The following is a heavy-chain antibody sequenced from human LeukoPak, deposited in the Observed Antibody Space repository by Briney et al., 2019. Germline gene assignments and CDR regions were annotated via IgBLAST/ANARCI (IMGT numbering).Heavy chain of an antibody. CDR1: GFIFGDYV. CDR2: IRTKAYGGTI. D-gene: IGHD3-22*01. CDR3: TRGGGYYFDSSGYYYAFDI. V-gene: IGHV3-49*04. J-gene: IGHJ3*02. Sequence: GRSLRLSCTPSGFIFGDYVMSWVRQAPGKGLEWVGFIRTKAYGGTIEYAASVKGRFTISRDDSKSIAYLQMNSLKTEDTAVYYCTRGGGYYFDSSGYYYAFDIWGQGTMVTVSS.